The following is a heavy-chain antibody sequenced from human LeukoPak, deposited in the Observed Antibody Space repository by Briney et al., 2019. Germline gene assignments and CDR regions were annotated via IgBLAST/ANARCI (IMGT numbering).Heavy chain of an antibody. CDR1: GFTFSNYW. Sequence: GGSLRLSCAASGFTFSNYWMTWVRQAPGKGLEWVSSISSSSSYIYYADSVKGRFTISRDNAKNSLYLQMNSLRAEDTAVYYCARDLHGSGRSQIDDAFDIWGQGTMVTVSS. CDR2: ISSSSSYI. J-gene: IGHJ3*02. CDR3: ARDLHGSGRSQIDDAFDI. D-gene: IGHD2-15*01. V-gene: IGHV3-21*01.